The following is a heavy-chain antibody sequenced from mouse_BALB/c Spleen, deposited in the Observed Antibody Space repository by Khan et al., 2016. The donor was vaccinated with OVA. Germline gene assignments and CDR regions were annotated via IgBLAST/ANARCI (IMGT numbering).Heavy chain of an antibody. V-gene: IGHV3-2*02. J-gene: IGHJ3*01. CDR1: GYSITSDYA. D-gene: IGHD2-1*01. Sequence: VQLKESGPGLVKPSQSLSLTCTVTGYSITSDYAWNWFRRFPGNKLEWMGYITHSGSTSYNPSFKSRTSITRDTSKNPSFLQLNSVNTEDRATYDWERSNYGSYGGFAYWGQGTPVTVSA. CDR2: ITHSGST. CDR3: ERSNYGSYGGFAY.